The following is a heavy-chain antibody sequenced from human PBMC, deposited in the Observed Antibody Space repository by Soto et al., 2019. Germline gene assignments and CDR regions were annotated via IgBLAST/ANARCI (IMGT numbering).Heavy chain of an antibody. J-gene: IGHJ3*02. D-gene: IGHD4-17*01. CDR3: ARESIGRDYGFGGGVGERVKYAFDI. Sequence: QVQLQESGPGLVKPSETLSLTCTVSGGSISSYYWSWIRQPAGKGLEWIGRIYTSGSTNYNPSLKSRVTMSVDTSKNQFSLKLSSVTAADTAVYYCARESIGRDYGFGGGVGERVKYAFDIWGQGTMVTVSS. CDR1: GGSISSYY. CDR2: IYTSGST. V-gene: IGHV4-4*07.